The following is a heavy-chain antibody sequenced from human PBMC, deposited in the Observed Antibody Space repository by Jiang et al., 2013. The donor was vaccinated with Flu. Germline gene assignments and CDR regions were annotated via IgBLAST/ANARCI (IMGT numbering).Heavy chain of an antibody. D-gene: IGHD1-26*01. CDR1: GFTFSTYS. J-gene: IGHJ4*02. Sequence: QLVESGGGLVKPGGSLRLSCAASGFTFSTYSINWVRQAPGKGLEWVSSISSNGNYIYYADSVKGRFTISRDNAKNSLYLQMNSLRAEDTAVYYCAKSLGANPQPAIDHWGQGTLVTVSS. CDR3: AKSLGANPQPAIDH. CDR2: ISSNGNYI. V-gene: IGHV3-21*01.